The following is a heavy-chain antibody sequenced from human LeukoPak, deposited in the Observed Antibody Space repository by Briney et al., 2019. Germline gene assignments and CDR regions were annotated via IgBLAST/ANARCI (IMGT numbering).Heavy chain of an antibody. CDR1: GYTFTGYY. D-gene: IGHD3-10*01. V-gene: IGHV1-2*02. CDR3: ARVMVRGVIITP. J-gene: IGHJ4*02. CDR2: INPNSGGT. Sequence: ASVKVSCKASGYTFTGYYMHWVRQAPGQGPEWMGWINPNSGGTNYAQKFQGRVTMNRDTSISTAYMELSRLRSDDTAVYYCARVMVRGVIITPWGQGTLVTVSS.